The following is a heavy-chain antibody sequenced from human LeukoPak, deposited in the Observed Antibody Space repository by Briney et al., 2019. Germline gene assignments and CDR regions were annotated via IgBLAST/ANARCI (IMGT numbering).Heavy chain of an antibody. CDR1: GGSVSSGSYY. D-gene: IGHD6-13*01. J-gene: IGHJ4*02. Sequence: PSETLSLTCTVSGGSVSSGSYYWSWIRQHPGKGLEWIGYIYYSGSTYYNPSLKSRVTISVDTSKNQFSLKLSSVTAADTAVYYCATDSAAAGIFNYWGQGTLVTVSS. CDR3: ATDSAAAGIFNY. V-gene: IGHV4-31*03. CDR2: IYYSGST.